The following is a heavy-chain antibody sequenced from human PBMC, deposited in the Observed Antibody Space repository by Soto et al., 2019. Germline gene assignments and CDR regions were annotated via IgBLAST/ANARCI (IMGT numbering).Heavy chain of an antibody. J-gene: IGHJ2*01. Sequence: QAQLVQSGAEMKNPGASVRVSCQASGYTFTNNDINWMRQASGRGLEWMGWMNPYSGNTGYEYKFQGRVTMTRDTSTNTAYMELSGLRSDDTAVYFCARGASYSYAKRGYHRNFYFDLWGRGTLVAVSS. D-gene: IGHD2-8*01. CDR2: MNPYSGNT. V-gene: IGHV1-8*01. CDR1: GYTFTNND. CDR3: ARGASYSYAKRGYHRNFYFDL.